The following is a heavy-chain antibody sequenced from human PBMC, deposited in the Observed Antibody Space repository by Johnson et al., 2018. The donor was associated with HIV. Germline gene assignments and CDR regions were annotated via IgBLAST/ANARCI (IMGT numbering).Heavy chain of an antibody. CDR1: GFTFSNAW. Sequence: VQLVESGGGLVKPGGSLRVSCAASGFTFSNAWMSWVRHAPGKGLEWVGRVKSKTDGGTTDYATPVKGRFAISRDDSKNTLYLQMNRLKTEDTAVYYCTTARNRLGSSSGWTGFWAFDIWGQGTMVTVSS. CDR2: VKSKTDGGTT. V-gene: IGHV3-15*01. J-gene: IGHJ3*02. CDR3: TTARNRLGSSSGWTGFWAFDI. D-gene: IGHD6-19*01.